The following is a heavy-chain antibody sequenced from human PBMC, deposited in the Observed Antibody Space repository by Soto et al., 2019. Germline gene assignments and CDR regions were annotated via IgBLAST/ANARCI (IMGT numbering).Heavy chain of an antibody. CDR3: ARDSRGYKPYFDY. Sequence: SETLCLTWTVSGGSISSYYWSWIRQPPGKGLEWIGYIYYSGSTNYNPSVKGRFTISRDTSKNTLFLQMNSLRAEDTAVYYCARDSRGYKPYFDYWGQGTLVTVSS. J-gene: IGHJ4*02. D-gene: IGHD6-25*01. CDR1: GGSISSYY. CDR2: IYYSGST. V-gene: IGHV4-59*12.